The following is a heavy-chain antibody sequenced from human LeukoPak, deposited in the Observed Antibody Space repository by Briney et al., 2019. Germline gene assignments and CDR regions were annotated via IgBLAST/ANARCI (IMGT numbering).Heavy chain of an antibody. V-gene: IGHV4-39*01. CDR3: ASPLGYCYTTTCDEDY. J-gene: IGHJ4*02. CDR2: IHYSGST. CDR1: GGSISTSTYN. D-gene: IGHD2-2*01. Sequence: SETLSLTCTVSGGSISTSTYNWGWIRQPPGKGLEWIGSIHYSGSTYYNPSLKSRVTISVDTSKNQFSLKLTSVTAADTAVYYCASPLGYCYTTTCDEDYWGQGTLVTVSS.